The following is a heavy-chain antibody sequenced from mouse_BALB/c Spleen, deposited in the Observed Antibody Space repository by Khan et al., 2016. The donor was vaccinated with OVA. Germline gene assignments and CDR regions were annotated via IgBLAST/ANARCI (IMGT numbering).Heavy chain of an antibody. Sequence: VQLKESGPGLVKPSQSLSLTCTVTGYSITSDYAWNWIRQFPGNKLEWMGYISYSGNTKYNPSLKSRISITRYTSKNQFFLQLNSVTTEDTATYYCARIYGGDFAYWGQGTTLTGSA. CDR1: GYSITSDYA. J-gene: IGHJ2*01. CDR3: ARIYGGDFAY. D-gene: IGHD1-1*01. CDR2: ISYSGNT. V-gene: IGHV3-2*02.